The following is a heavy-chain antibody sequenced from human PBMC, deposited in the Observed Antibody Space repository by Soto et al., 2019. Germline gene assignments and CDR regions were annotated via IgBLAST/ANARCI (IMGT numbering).Heavy chain of an antibody. CDR2: IRTFNGNT. CDR1: GYTFTSYG. V-gene: IGHV1-18*01. CDR3: ARERGLTVSTLLGY. J-gene: IGHJ4*02. D-gene: IGHD2-21*01. Sequence: QVQLVQSGAEVKKPGASVKVSCKASGYTFTSYGINWVRQAPGQGLAWMGRIRTFNGNTKFAPKFQGRGTMTTDTDTTTVYMELRSLRSNDTAVYYWARERGLTVSTLLGYWGQGTLVTVSS.